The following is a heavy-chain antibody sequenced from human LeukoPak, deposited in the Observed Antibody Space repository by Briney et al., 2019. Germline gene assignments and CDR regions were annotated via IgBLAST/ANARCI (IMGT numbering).Heavy chain of an antibody. D-gene: IGHD5-18*01. CDR2: IYPGDSDT. V-gene: IGHV5-51*01. CDR1: GYSFTSYW. CDR3: ARHGIGDTAMVHFDY. Sequence: GESLKISCKGSGYSFTSYWIDWVRQMPGKGLEWTGIIYPGDSDTRYSPSFQGQVTISADKSISTAYLQWSSLKASDTAMYYCARHGIGDTAMVHFDYWGQGTLVTVSS. J-gene: IGHJ4*02.